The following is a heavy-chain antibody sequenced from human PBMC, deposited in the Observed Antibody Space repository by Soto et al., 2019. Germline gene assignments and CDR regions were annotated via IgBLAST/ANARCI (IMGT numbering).Heavy chain of an antibody. V-gene: IGHV3-30*18. J-gene: IGHJ4*02. D-gene: IGHD4-4*01. Sequence: QVQLVESGGGVVQPGRSLRLSCAVSGFTFNNYGMHWVRQAPGKGLEWVAFVSYDGSDEYYVDSVKGRFTISRDNSKNTLDLQMNSLRTEDTAVYYCAKDRHGYSASFDYWGQGTLVTVSS. CDR1: GFTFNNYG. CDR2: VSYDGSDE. CDR3: AKDRHGYSASFDY.